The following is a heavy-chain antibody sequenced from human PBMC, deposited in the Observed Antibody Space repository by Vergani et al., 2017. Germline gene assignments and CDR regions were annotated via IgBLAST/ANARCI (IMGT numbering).Heavy chain of an antibody. J-gene: IGHJ3*02. V-gene: IGHV3-23*01. D-gene: IGHD6-19*01. Sequence: EVQLLESGGDLVQPGGSLRLSCAASGFTFIMHAMSWVRQAPGKGLEWVSTLSASDRRAHYADSVKGRFTISRDNSKNTVFLHMNSLRPEDTAVYYCAKVGRSEVAGTFGAFDIWGQGTMVTVSS. CDR2: LSASDRRA. CDR1: GFTFIMHA. CDR3: AKVGRSEVAGTFGAFDI.